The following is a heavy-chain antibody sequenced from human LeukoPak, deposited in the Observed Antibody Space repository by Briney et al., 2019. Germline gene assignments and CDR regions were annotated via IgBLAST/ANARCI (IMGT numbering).Heavy chain of an antibody. CDR3: ARYSSGWPFDY. CDR2: IVYSGST. V-gene: IGHV4-39*01. J-gene: IGHJ4*02. D-gene: IGHD6-19*01. Sequence: PSETLSLTCTVSGGSISSSSYYWGWIRQPPGRGLEWIGRIVYSGSTYYNPSLKSRVTISVDTSKNQFSLKLGSVTAADTAVYYCARYSSGWPFDYWGQGTLVTVSS. CDR1: GGSISSSSYY.